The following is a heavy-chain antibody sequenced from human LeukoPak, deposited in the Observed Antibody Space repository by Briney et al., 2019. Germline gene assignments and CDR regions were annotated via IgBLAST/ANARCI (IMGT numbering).Heavy chain of an antibody. D-gene: IGHD3-9*01. J-gene: IGHJ6*03. V-gene: IGHV1-18*01. CDR2: ISAYNGNT. Sequence: ASVKVSCKASGYTFTSYGISWVRQAPGQGLEWMGWISAYNGNTNYAHKLQGRVTMTTDTSTSTAYMELRSLRSDDTAVYYCARDLPGGKYDILTGYLGYYYYYYMDVWGKGTTVTISS. CDR1: GYTFTSYG. CDR3: ARDLPGGKYDILTGYLGYYYYYYMDV.